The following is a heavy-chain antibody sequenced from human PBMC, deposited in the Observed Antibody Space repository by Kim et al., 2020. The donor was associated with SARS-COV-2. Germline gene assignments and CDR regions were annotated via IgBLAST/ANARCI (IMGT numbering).Heavy chain of an antibody. CDR2: IKTHNGNK. CDR3: ARALGGGYYGSGIMYFYGM. D-gene: IGHD3-10*01. Sequence: ASVKVSCKTSGYTFTTYGISWVRQAPGQGLEWLGWIKTHNGNKNYAQKVRDRVTVTTDTSTSTAYMELRRLRSDDTAMYYCARALGGGYYGSGIMYFYGM. V-gene: IGHV1-18*01. CDR1: GYTFTTYG. J-gene: IGHJ6*01.